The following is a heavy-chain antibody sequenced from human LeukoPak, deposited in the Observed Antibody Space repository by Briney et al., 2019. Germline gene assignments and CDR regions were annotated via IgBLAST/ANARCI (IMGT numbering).Heavy chain of an antibody. V-gene: IGHV4-59*01. J-gene: IGHJ4*02. Sequence: SETLSLTCTVSGGSIRSYYWSWIRQPPGKGLEWIGYIYYSGSTIYNPSLKSRVTISVDTSKNQVSLKLSSVTAVDTAVYYCASGSYSFYYFDYWGQGTLVTVSS. CDR2: IYYSGST. CDR3: ASGSYSFYYFDY. D-gene: IGHD1-26*01. CDR1: GGSIRSYY.